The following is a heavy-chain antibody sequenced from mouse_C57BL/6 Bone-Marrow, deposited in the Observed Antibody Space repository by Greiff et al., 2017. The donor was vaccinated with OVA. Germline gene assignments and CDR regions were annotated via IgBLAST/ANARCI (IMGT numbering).Heavy chain of an antibody. CDR1: GFTFSSYG. J-gene: IGHJ4*01. V-gene: IGHV5-6*01. CDR3: ASDSNFYAMDY. D-gene: IGHD2-5*01. CDR2: ISSGGSYT. Sequence: EVQLQESGGDLVKPGGSLKLSCAASGFTFSSYGMSWVRQTPDKRLEWVATISSGGSYTYYPDSVKGRFTISRDNAKNTLYLQMSSLKSEDTAMYYCASDSNFYAMDYWGQGTSVTVSS.